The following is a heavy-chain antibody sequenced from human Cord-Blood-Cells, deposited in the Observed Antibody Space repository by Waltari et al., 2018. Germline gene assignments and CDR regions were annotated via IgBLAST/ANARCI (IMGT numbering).Heavy chain of an antibody. CDR2: IIPIFGTA. V-gene: IGHV1-69*12. CDR1: GGTFSSYA. CDR3: ARVSEMATIGKPYFDY. D-gene: IGHD1-1*01. J-gene: IGHJ4*02. Sequence: QVQLVQSGAEVKKPGSSVKVSCKASGGTFSSYAISWVRQAPGQGLEWMGGIIPIFGTANYAQKFQGRVRDTADESTSTAYMELSSLRSEDTAVYYCARVSEMATIGKPYFDYWGQGTLVTVSS.